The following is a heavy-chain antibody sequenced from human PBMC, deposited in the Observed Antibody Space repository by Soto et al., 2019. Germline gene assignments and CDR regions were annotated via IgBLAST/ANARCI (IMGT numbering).Heavy chain of an antibody. D-gene: IGHD2-2*01. V-gene: IGHV1-18*01. J-gene: IGHJ4*02. Sequence: QIQLVQSGAEVKKTGASVRVSCRASGYTFATYGITWVRQAPGQGLEWIGWISVYSGDTNYAQNLQGRATMTTDTSTNTAYLDLGSLTSDDTAVYYCARGGFCTSSSCYGGFDYWGQGTLLTVSS. CDR3: ARGGFCTSSSCYGGFDY. CDR2: ISVYSGDT. CDR1: GYTFATYG.